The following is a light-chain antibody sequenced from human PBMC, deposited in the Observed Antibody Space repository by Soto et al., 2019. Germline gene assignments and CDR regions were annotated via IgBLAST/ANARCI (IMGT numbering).Light chain of an antibody. J-gene: IGLJ1*01. CDR3: SSYAGSNNYV. Sequence: QSALTQPPSASGSPGQSVAISCTGTSNDVGGYNYVSWYQLHPGKAPKLMIYEVNMRPSGFPDRFAGSKSGNTASLTVSGLRAEDEADYYCSSYAGSNNYVFGTGTKVTVL. CDR2: EVN. V-gene: IGLV2-8*01. CDR1: SNDVGGYNY.